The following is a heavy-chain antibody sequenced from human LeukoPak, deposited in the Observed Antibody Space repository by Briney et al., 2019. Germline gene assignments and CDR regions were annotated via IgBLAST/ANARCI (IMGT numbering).Heavy chain of an antibody. J-gene: IGHJ4*02. CDR2: INPYSGAT. Sequence: ASVKVSCKDSGYTFIDSHIQWVGQAPGQGLEWMGWINPYSGATNYAQKFQGRVTMTSDTSISTAYMELGNLISDDTAVYYCATSQAWVGDFVSFHYWGRGALVTVSS. CDR3: ATSQAWVGDFVSFHY. D-gene: IGHD4-17*01. CDR1: GYTFIDSH. V-gene: IGHV1-2*02.